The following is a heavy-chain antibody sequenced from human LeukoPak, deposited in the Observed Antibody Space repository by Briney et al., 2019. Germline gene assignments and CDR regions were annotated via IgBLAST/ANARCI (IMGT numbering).Heavy chain of an antibody. CDR2: INPNSGGT. D-gene: IGHD3-16*01. J-gene: IGHJ4*02. CDR3: ARTSDLWGETDY. CDR1: GYTFTGYY. V-gene: IGHV1-2*02. Sequence: GASVKVSCKASGYTFTGYYMHWVRQAPGQGLEWMGWINPNSGGTNYAQKFQGGVTMTTDTSISTAYMELSRLRSDDTAVYYCARTSDLWGETDYWGQGTLVTVSS.